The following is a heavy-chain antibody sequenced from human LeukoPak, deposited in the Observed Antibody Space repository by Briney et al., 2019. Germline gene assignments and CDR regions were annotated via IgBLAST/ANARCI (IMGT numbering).Heavy chain of an antibody. CDR2: IKQDGSEK. Sequence: AGGSLRLSCAASGFTFSSYWMSWVRQAPGKGLEWVANIKQDGSEKYYVDSVKGRFTISRDNAKNSLYLQMNSLRAEDTALYYCAKDLQVGANTYYYYYGMDVWGQGTTVTVSS. D-gene: IGHD1-26*01. CDR3: AKDLQVGANTYYYYYGMDV. J-gene: IGHJ6*02. V-gene: IGHV3-7*03. CDR1: GFTFSSYW.